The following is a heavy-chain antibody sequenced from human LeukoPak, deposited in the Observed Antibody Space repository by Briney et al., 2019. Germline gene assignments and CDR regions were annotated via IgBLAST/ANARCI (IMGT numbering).Heavy chain of an antibody. CDR1: GFTFSDYY. CDR3: ARFAGSGSYYIDY. D-gene: IGHD3-10*01. CDR2: IGGSGTTI. Sequence: PGGSLRLSCAASGFTFSDYYMSWIRQAPGKGLEWVSYIGGSGTTIFYAHSVKGRFTISRDNAKNSLYLQMNSLRAEDTAVYYCARFAGSGSYYIDYWGQGTLITVCS. J-gene: IGHJ4*02. V-gene: IGHV3-11*01.